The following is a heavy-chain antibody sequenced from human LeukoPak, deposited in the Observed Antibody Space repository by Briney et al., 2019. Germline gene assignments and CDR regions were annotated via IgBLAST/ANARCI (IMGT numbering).Heavy chain of an antibody. V-gene: IGHV1-46*01. CDR3: ARGRWPGGGDWSVDY. CDR2: INPSGGTR. CDR1: GYSFITYY. D-gene: IGHD2-21*02. J-gene: IGHJ4*02. Sequence: ASVKVSCKASGYSFITYYMHWVRQAPGQGLEWMGIINPSGGTRSYTQKFQGRVTMTRDTSTNTVYMELSSLRSEDTALYYCARGRWPGGGDWSVDYWGQGTLVTVSS.